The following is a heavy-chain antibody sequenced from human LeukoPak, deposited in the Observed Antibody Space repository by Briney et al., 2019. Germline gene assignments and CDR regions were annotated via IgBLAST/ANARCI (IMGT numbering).Heavy chain of an antibody. J-gene: IGHJ4*02. CDR2: INAGNGNT. Sequence: ASVKVSCKASGYTFTSYAMHWVRQAPGQRLEWMGWINAGNGNTKYSQKFQGRVTITRDTSASTAYMELSSLRSEDTAVYYCATALDFWSGYYTFDYWGQGTLVTVSS. CDR1: GYTFTSYA. D-gene: IGHD3-3*01. CDR3: ATALDFWSGYYTFDY. V-gene: IGHV1-3*01.